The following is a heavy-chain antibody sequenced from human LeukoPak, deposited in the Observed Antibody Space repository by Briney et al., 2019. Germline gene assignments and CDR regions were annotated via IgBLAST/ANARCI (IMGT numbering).Heavy chain of an antibody. CDR2: INHSGST. Sequence: PSETLSLTCAVYGGSFSGYYWSWIRQPPGKGLEWIGEINHSGSTNYNPSLKSRVTISVDTSKNQFSLKLSSVTAADTAVYYCAADSSGYYRPYYFDYWGQGTLVTVSS. CDR3: AADSSGYYRPYYFDY. CDR1: GGSFSGYY. J-gene: IGHJ4*02. V-gene: IGHV4-34*01. D-gene: IGHD3-22*01.